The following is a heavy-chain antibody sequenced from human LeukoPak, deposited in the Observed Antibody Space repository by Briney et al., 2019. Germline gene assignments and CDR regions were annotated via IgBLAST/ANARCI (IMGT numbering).Heavy chain of an antibody. CDR1: GFSFTNAW. D-gene: IGHD4-17*01. J-gene: IGHJ4*02. CDR3: AKRPSDYGDYVSYFDF. V-gene: IGHV3-30*18. CDR2: ISDDGRSK. Sequence: GGSLRLSCEASGFSFTNAWMNWVRLAPGKGLEWVGVISDDGRSKDYADSVKGRFTISRDNSKDTLYLQMNGLRDEDTAVYYCAKRPSDYGDYVSYFDFWGQGTLVTVSS.